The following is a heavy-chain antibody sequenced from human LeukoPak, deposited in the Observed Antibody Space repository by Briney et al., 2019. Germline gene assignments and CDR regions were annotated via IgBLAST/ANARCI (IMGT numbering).Heavy chain of an antibody. J-gene: IGHJ4*02. CDR2: VNSDGSST. D-gene: IGHD6-19*01. CDR1: GFTFSSYW. V-gene: IGHV3-74*01. Sequence: PGGSLRLSCAASGFTFSSYWMHWVRQAPGKGLVWVSRVNSDGSSTSYADSVKGRFTISRDNAKNTLYLQMNSLRAEDTAVYYCASLAVAGTGVDYWGQGTLVTVSS. CDR3: ASLAVAGTGVDY.